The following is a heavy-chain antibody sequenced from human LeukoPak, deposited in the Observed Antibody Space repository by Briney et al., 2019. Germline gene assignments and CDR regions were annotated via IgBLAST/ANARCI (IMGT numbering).Heavy chain of an antibody. Sequence: ASVKVSCKASGYTFTGYYMHWVRQAPGQGLEWMGWINPKSGGTNYAQKSQGRVTMTRDTSISTAYIELSRLISDDTAVYYCASCVVVPAAIEALDYYYTDVWGKGTTVTVSS. D-gene: IGHD2-2*02. CDR1: GYTFTGYY. J-gene: IGHJ6*03. CDR3: ASCVVVPAAIEALDYYYTDV. CDR2: INPKSGGT. V-gene: IGHV1-2*02.